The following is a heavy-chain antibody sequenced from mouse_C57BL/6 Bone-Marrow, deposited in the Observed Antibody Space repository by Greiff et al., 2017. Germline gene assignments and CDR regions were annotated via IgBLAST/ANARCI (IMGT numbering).Heavy chain of an antibody. V-gene: IGHV1-81*01. D-gene: IGHD1-1*01. Sequence: VQLQQSGAELARPGASVKLSCKASGYTFTSYGISWVKQRTGQGLEWIGEIYPRSGNTYYNEKFKGKATLTADKSSSTAYMELRSLTSEDAAVYFCARYYYGSSSLDYWGQGTTLTVSS. CDR1: GYTFTSYG. J-gene: IGHJ2*01. CDR2: IYPRSGNT. CDR3: ARYYYGSSSLDY.